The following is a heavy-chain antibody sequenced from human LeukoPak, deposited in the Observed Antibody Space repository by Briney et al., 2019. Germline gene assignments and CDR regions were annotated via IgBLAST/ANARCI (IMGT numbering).Heavy chain of an antibody. V-gene: IGHV1-2*04. CDR3: ARVKNKITFGDRTLWY. D-gene: IGHD3-16*01. CDR2: INPNSGGT. Sequence: ASVKGSCKASGYTFTGYYMHWVRQAPGQGPEWVGWINPNSGGTNYAQKFQGWVTMTRDTSISTAYMELSRLRSDDTAVYYCARVKNKITFGDRTLWYWGQGTLVTVSS. J-gene: IGHJ4*02. CDR1: GYTFTGYY.